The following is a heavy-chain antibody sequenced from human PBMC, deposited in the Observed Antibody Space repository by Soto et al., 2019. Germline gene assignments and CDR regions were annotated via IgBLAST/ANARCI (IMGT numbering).Heavy chain of an antibody. J-gene: IGHJ6*02. V-gene: IGHV5-10-1*01. CDR2: IDPSDSYT. Sequence: GESLKLSCKGSGYSFTSYWISWVRQMPGKGLEWMGRIDPSDSYTNYSPSFQGHVTISADKSISTAYLQWSSLKASDTAMYYCARQGTYYYGSGSYGYYYGMDVWGQGTTVTVSS. D-gene: IGHD3-10*01. CDR3: ARQGTYYYGSGSYGYYYGMDV. CDR1: GYSFTSYW.